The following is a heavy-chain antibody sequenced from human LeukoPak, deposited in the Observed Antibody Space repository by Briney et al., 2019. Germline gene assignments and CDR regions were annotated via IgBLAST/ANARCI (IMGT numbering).Heavy chain of an antibody. Sequence: GGSLRLSCAASGFTFSSYSMNWVRQAPGKGLEWVSSISSSSSYIYYADSVKGRFTISRDNAKNSLFPQMNSLRAEDTAVYYCARSGVVAAALERGVANWFDPWGQGTLVTVSS. V-gene: IGHV3-21*01. CDR2: ISSSSSYI. J-gene: IGHJ5*02. D-gene: IGHD2-15*01. CDR3: ARSGVVAAALERGVANWFDP. CDR1: GFTFSSYS.